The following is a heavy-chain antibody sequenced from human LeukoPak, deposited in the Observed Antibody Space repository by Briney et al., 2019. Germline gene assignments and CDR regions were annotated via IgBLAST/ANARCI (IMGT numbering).Heavy chain of an antibody. J-gene: IGHJ5*02. CDR3: ARQSNSGGVRGYSYGRGDWFDP. V-gene: IGHV4-34*01. Sequence: SETLSLTCAVYGGSFSGYYWSWIRQPPGKGLEWIGEINHSGSTNYNPSLKSRVTISVDTSKNQFSLKLSSVTAADTAVYYCARQSNSGGVRGYSYGRGDWFDPWGQGTLVTVSS. D-gene: IGHD5-18*01. CDR2: INHSGST. CDR1: GGSFSGYY.